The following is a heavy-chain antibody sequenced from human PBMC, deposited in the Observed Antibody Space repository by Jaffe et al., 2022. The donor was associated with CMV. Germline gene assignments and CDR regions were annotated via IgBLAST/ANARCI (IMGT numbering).Heavy chain of an antibody. V-gene: IGHV1-2*02. CDR1: GYTFTGYY. CDR2: INPNSGGT. CDR3: ARKNPLTYGYSRSGGMDV. J-gene: IGHJ6*02. Sequence: QVQLVQSGAEVKKPGASVKVSCKASGYTFTGYYMHWVRQAPGQGLEWMGWINPNSGGTNYAQKFQGRVTMTRDTSISTAYMELSRLRSDDTAVYYCARKNPLTYGYSRSGGMDVWGQGTTVTVSS. D-gene: IGHD6-13*01.